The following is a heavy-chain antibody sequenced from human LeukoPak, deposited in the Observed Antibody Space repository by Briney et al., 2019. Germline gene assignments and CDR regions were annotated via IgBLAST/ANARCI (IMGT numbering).Heavy chain of an antibody. CDR1: GYTFTSYD. CDR2: MNPNSGNT. J-gene: IGHJ3*02. CDR3: ASIVASSAFDI. V-gene: IGHV1-8*03. Sequence: ASVKVSCKASGYTFTSYDIDWVRQATGQGLEWMGWMNPNSGNTGYAQKFQGRVTITRNTSISTAYMELSSLRSEDTAVYYCASIVASSAFDIWGQGTMVTVSS. D-gene: IGHD2-15*01.